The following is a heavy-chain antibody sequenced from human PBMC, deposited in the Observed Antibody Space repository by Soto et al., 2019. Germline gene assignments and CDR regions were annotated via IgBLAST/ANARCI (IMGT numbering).Heavy chain of an antibody. D-gene: IGHD3-16*01. J-gene: IGHJ3*02. Sequence: GGSLRLSCAASGFLFSTYSMNWVRQAPGRGLEWLSYISYSGSTIFYGDSVKGRFTISRDNAKNSLYLQMNSLRAEDTAVYYCARDHGRYDPEYAYDIWGQGTMVTVSS. CDR2: ISYSGSTI. V-gene: IGHV3-48*04. CDR3: ARDHGRYDPEYAYDI. CDR1: GFLFSTYS.